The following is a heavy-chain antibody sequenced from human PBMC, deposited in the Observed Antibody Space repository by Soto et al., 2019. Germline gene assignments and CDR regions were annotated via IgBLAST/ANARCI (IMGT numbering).Heavy chain of an antibody. J-gene: IGHJ5*02. Sequence: EVQLLESGGDLIQPGGSLRLSCAAAGFTFNSYAMSWVRQAPGKGLEWVSGITHSGTSTYYADSVKGRFTISRDNSRNKLYLQMNSLRAEDTAVYYCAKGSTDFIIVPAGDPWGQGTLVTVSS. V-gene: IGHV3-23*01. CDR1: GFTFNSYA. CDR3: AKGSTDFIIVPAGDP. CDR2: ITHSGTST. D-gene: IGHD2-2*01.